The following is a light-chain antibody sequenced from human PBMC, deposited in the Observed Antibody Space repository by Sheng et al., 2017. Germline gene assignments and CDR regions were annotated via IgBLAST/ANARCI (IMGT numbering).Light chain of an antibody. V-gene: IGLV2-18*02. CDR1: SSDVGSYNR. Sequence: QSALTQPPSVSGSPGQSVTISCTGTSSDVGSYNRVSWYQQPPGTAPKLMIYEVNNRPSGVPDRFSGSKSGNTASLTISGLQAEDEADYYCSSYTSSSTRDVVFGGGTKLTVL. CDR3: SSYTSSSTRDVV. J-gene: IGLJ2*01. CDR2: EVN.